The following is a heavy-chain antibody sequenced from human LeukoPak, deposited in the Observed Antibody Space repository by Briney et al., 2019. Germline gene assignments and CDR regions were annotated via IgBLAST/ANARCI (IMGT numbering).Heavy chain of an antibody. V-gene: IGHV4-59*01. CDR1: GGSFSSYY. J-gene: IGHJ5*02. CDR3: ASRPVYSYGYGGWFDP. D-gene: IGHD5-18*01. Sequence: SETLSLTCAVYGGSFSSYYWSWVRQPPGKGLGWNGYIYYSGSTNYHPSLKSRVTISVDTSKNQFSLQLSSVTAADPAVYYCASRPVYSYGYGGWFDPWGQGTLVTVSS. CDR2: IYYSGST.